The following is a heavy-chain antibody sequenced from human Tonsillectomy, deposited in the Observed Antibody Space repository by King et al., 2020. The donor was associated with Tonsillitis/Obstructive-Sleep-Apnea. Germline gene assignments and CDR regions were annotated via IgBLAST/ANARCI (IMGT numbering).Heavy chain of an antibody. V-gene: IGHV3-30*18. CDR3: AKAGGYTYGPLDY. D-gene: IGHD5-18*01. CDR2: ISDDGSNK. J-gene: IGHJ4*02. CDR1: GFTFSSHG. Sequence: VQLVQSGGGVVQPGRSLRLSCAASGFTFSSHGMHWVRQAPGKGLEWVAFISDDGSNKYYADSVKGRLTISRDNSKKTLYLQMNSLRTEDTAVYYCAKAGGYTYGPLDYWGQGTLVTVSS.